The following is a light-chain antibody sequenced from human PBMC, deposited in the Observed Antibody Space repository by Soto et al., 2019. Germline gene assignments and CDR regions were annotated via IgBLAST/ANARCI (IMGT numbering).Light chain of an antibody. CDR2: DAS. Sequence: EIVLTQSPATLSLSPGERATLSCRASQSVSSYLAWYQQKPGQAPRLLIYDASNRAAGIPARFSGSGSGTDFTLTISSLETEDFAGYYCQLRRNWPPYTFGQGTKLEIK. CDR3: QLRRNWPPYT. CDR1: QSVSSY. V-gene: IGKV3-11*01. J-gene: IGKJ2*01.